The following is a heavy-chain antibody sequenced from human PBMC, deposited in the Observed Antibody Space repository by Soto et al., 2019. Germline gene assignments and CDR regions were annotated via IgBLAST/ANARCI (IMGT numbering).Heavy chain of an antibody. CDR2: IWYDGSNK. V-gene: IGHV3-33*01. J-gene: IGHJ4*02. CDR1: RFTFSIYG. Sequence: GGSMKLSCAAFRFTFSIYGMHWVRQAPGKGLEWVAVIWYDGSNKYYADSVKGRFTISRDNSKNTLYLQMNSLRAEDTAVYYCARFGGPYSSGWYSEYWGQGTLVTVSS. D-gene: IGHD6-19*01. CDR3: ARFGGPYSSGWYSEY.